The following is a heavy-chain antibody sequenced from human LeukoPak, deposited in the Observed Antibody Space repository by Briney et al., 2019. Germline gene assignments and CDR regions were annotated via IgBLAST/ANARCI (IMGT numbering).Heavy chain of an antibody. Sequence: SETLSLTCTVSGGSISSSSYYWGWIRQPPGKGLEWIGSIYYSGSTCYNPSLKSRVTISVDTSKNQFSPKLSSVTAADTAVYYCASRRSIGLLYYFDYWGQGTLVTVSS. D-gene: IGHD2/OR15-2a*01. V-gene: IGHV4-39*01. CDR3: ASRRSIGLLYYFDY. CDR1: GGSISSSSYY. CDR2: IYYSGST. J-gene: IGHJ4*02.